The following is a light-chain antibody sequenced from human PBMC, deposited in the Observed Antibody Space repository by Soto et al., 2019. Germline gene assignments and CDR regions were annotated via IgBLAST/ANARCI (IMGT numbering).Light chain of an antibody. Sequence: EMHLSPSPSTLSASVGDTVTSTCRPSQSISSWLDRYQQKPGQAPKLLIYDASSLESGVPARFSGSGSGTEFTLNISSVQPDDFATYYCKQYNSYSWTFGQGTKVDIK. CDR2: DAS. V-gene: IGKV1-5*01. CDR3: KQYNSYSWT. CDR1: QSISSW. J-gene: IGKJ1*01.